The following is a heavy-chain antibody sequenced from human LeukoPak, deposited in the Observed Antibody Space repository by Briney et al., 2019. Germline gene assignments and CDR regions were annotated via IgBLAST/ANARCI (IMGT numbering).Heavy chain of an antibody. CDR1: GFTFSTYW. Sequence: GGSLGLSCAASGFTFSTYWMNWVRQAPGKGLEWVANIKPDGSEGYYVDSVKGRFTLSRDNAQNSLYLQMNSLRDDDTAVYYCARAKRPMVLDHWGQGTLVTVSS. V-gene: IGHV3-7*03. J-gene: IGHJ4*02. CDR3: ARAKRPMVLDH. D-gene: IGHD3-10*01. CDR2: IKPDGSEG.